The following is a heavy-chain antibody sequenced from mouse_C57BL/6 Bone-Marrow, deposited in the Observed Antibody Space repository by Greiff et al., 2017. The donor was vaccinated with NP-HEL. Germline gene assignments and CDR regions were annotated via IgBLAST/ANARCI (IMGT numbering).Heavy chain of an antibody. CDR2: IDPENGDT. J-gene: IGHJ4*01. CDR1: GFNIKDDY. Sequence: VQLKQSGAELVRPGASVKLSCTASGFNIKDDYMHWVKQRPEQGLEWIGWIDPENGDTESASKFQGQATITADTSSNTAYLQLSSLTSEDTAVYYCTYYLYAMYYWGQGTSVTVSS. D-gene: IGHD1-1*01. V-gene: IGHV14-4*01. CDR3: TYYLYAMYY.